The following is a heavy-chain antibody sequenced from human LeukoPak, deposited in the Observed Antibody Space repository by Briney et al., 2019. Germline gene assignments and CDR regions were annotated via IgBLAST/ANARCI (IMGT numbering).Heavy chain of an antibody. CDR1: GFTFSSYS. CDR2: IISSGSYR. V-gene: IGHV3-21*01. D-gene: IGHD2-2*01. J-gene: IGHJ4*02. CDR3: ASLYCTSTRCLEY. Sequence: PGGSLRLSCAVSGFTFSSYSMNWVRQAPGKGLEWVSSIISSGSYRKYADSVKGRFTITRDNAKKSLYLQMNSQGAEDTAVYYCASLYCTSTRCLEYWGRGTLVTVSS.